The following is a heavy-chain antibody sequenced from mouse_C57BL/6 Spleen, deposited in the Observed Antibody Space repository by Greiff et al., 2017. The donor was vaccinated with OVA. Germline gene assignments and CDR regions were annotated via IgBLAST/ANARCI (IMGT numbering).Heavy chain of an antibody. CDR2: IYPRSGNT. J-gene: IGHJ3*01. CDR1: GYTFTSYG. V-gene: IGHV1-81*01. Sequence: QVQLKESGAELARPGASVKLSCKASGYTFTSYGISWVKQRPGQGLEWIGEIYPRSGNTYYNEKFKGKATLTADKSSSTAYMELRSLTSEDSAVYFCARYGNYWFAYWGQGTLVTVSA. CDR3: ARYGNYWFAY. D-gene: IGHD2-1*01.